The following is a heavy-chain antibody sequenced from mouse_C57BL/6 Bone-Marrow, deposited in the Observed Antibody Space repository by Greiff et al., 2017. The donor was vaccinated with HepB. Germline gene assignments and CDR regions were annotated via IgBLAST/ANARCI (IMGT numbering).Heavy chain of an antibody. V-gene: IGHV10-1*01. CDR2: IRSKSNNYAT. CDR3: VRHDYYSKGDWFAY. J-gene: IGHJ3*01. D-gene: IGHD2-5*01. Sequence: EVQLVESGGGLVQPKGSLKLSCAASGFSFNTYAMNWVRQAPGKGLEWVARIRSKSNNYATYYADSVKDRFTISRDDSESMLYLQMNNLKTEDTAMYYCVRHDYYSKGDWFAYWGQGTLVTVSA. CDR1: GFSFNTYA.